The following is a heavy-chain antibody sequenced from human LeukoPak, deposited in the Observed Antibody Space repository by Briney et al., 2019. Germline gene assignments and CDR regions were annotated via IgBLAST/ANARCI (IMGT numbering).Heavy chain of an antibody. CDR2: IYYSGST. CDR1: GGSISSGGYY. D-gene: IGHD3-22*01. CDR3: ASAITMIVVGGSHWYFDL. V-gene: IGHV4-31*03. Sequence: SETLSLTCTVSGGSISSGGYYWSWIRRHPGKGLEWIGYIYYSGSTYYNPSLKSRVTISVDTSKNQFSLKLSSVTAADTAVYYCASAITMIVVGGSHWYFDLWGRGTLVTVSS. J-gene: IGHJ2*01.